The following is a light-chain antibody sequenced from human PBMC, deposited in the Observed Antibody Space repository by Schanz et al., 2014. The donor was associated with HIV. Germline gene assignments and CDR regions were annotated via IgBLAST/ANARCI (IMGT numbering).Light chain of an antibody. CDR2: DVS. CDR1: SGDVSVHNY. CDR3: SSYGGKNNLV. V-gene: IGLV2-8*01. Sequence: QSALTQPPAASGSPGQSVTISCTEASGDVSVHNYVSWYQQHPGKAPKLFIFDVSERPSAVPDRFSGSKSGNTASLTVSGLQPEDEADYYCSSYGGKNNLVFGGGTKLTVL. J-gene: IGLJ2*01.